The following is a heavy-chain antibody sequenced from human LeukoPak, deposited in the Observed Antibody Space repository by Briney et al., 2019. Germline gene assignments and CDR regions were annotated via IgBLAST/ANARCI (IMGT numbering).Heavy chain of an antibody. D-gene: IGHD5-18*01. CDR2: MDYSGST. J-gene: IGHJ4*02. Sequence: PSETLSLTCTVSGGSVSSGGYYWSWIRQPPGKGLEWIGYMDYSGSTNYNPSLESRVTISVDTSKNQFSLKLSSVTAADTAVYYCARLDTAMHDFDYWGQGTLVTVSS. CDR3: ARLDTAMHDFDY. V-gene: IGHV4-61*08. CDR1: GGSVSSGGYY.